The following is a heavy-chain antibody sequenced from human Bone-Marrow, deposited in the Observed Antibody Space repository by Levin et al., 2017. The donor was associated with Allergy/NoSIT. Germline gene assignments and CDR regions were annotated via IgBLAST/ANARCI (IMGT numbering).Heavy chain of an antibody. CDR1: GFTFSSYA. Sequence: GGSLRLSCAASGFTFSSYAMSWVRQAPGKGLEWVSAISGSGGSTYYADSVKGRFTISRDNSKNTLYLHMNSLRAEDTAVYYCAKGGKSSWYPYNWFDPWGQGTLVTVSS. D-gene: IGHD6-13*01. V-gene: IGHV3-23*01. CDR2: ISGSGGST. CDR3: AKGGKSSWYPYNWFDP. J-gene: IGHJ5*02.